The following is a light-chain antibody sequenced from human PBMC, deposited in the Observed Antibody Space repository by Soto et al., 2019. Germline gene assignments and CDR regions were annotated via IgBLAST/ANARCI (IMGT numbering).Light chain of an antibody. CDR2: DAS. V-gene: IGKV1-5*01. CDR1: QSISSW. Sequence: EIQISQSPGTLSGSVGERVTVAGRASQSISSWLAWYQQKPGKAPKLLIYDASSLESGVPSRFSGSGSGPEFTLTKTNLQPDDFGTHYGHQQRTFGQGTKVDIK. CDR3: HQQRT. J-gene: IGKJ1*01.